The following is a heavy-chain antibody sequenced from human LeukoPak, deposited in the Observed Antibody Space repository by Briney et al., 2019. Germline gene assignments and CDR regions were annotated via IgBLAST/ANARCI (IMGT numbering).Heavy chain of an antibody. V-gene: IGHV3-23*01. Sequence: GGSLRLSCAASGFTFTTYWMHWVRQAPGKGLQWVSVISGGGGSTYYADSVKGRLTISRDNSKKTLFLQMNSLRAEDTAIYYCAKAVNRYGDFDYWGQGTLVTVSS. CDR2: ISGGGGST. J-gene: IGHJ4*02. CDR3: AKAVNRYGDFDY. D-gene: IGHD4-17*01. CDR1: GFTFTTYW.